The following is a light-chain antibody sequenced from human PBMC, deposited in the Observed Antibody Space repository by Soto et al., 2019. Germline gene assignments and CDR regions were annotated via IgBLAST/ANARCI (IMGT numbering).Light chain of an antibody. J-gene: IGKJ1*01. Sequence: EMVMTQSPATLSVSPGERATLSCRASQSVSSNLAWYQQKPVQAPRLLIYGASTRATGIPARFSGSGSGTEFTLTISSLQSEDFAVYYCQQYNNWPPGTFGQGTKVDIK. CDR2: GAS. CDR1: QSVSSN. CDR3: QQYNNWPPGT. V-gene: IGKV3-15*01.